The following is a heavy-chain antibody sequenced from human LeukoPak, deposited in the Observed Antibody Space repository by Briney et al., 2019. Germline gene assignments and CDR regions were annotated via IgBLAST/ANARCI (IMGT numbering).Heavy chain of an antibody. J-gene: IGHJ4*02. Sequence: RPGGSLRLSCTASGFTFGDYAMSWVRQAPGKGLEWVGFIRSKAYGGTTEYAASVKGRFTISRDDSKSIAYLQMNSLKTEDTAVYYCTTGPGYYDSSGYFDYWGQGTLVTVSS. CDR2: IRSKAYGGTT. V-gene: IGHV3-49*04. CDR3: TTGPGYYDSSGYFDY. D-gene: IGHD3-22*01. CDR1: GFTFGDYA.